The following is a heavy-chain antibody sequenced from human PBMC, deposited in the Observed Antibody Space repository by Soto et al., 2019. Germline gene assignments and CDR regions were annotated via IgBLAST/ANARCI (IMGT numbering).Heavy chain of an antibody. D-gene: IGHD4-4*01. CDR3: ARHLYGYCNYGSVDYYYYMDV. J-gene: IGHJ6*03. Sequence: QVQLQESGPGLVKPSETLSLTCTVSGGSISSYYWSWIRQPPGKGLEWIGYIYYSGSTNYNPSLKSRVTISVDTSKNQFSLKLSSVTAGDTAVYYCARHLYGYCNYGSVDYYYYMDVWGKGTTVTVSS. V-gene: IGHV4-59*08. CDR1: GGSISSYY. CDR2: IYYSGST.